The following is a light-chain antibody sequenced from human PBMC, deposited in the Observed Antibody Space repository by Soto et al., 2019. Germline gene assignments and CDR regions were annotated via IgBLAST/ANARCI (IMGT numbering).Light chain of an antibody. V-gene: IGLV2-14*03. J-gene: IGLJ1*01. CDR2: DVG. CDR3: SAYTSLSTDV. CDR1: SIAVGGTAH. Sequence: QSALPQHAYASGSPGQSLTLACSVTSIAVGGTAHISWYLQNPGEAPKLIIYDVGNRPSGVSNRFSVSKADNTATLTVSGPQAEDEADYYCSAYTSLSTDVFGTGTKVTVL.